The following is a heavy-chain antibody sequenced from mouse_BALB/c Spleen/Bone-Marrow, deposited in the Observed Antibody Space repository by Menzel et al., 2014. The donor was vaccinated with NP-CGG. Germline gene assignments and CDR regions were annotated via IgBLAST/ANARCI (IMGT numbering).Heavy chain of an antibody. CDR3: ARAGSGFFDF. D-gene: IGHD3-1*01. J-gene: IGHJ2*01. CDR1: GFSLTSFG. Sequence: VKVVESGPGLVAPSQSLSITCTVSGFSLTSFGVHWVRQPPGKGLEWLGVIWAGGSTNYNSALMSRLSISKDNSQSQVFLKMNSLQTGDSAIYYCARAGSGFFDFWGQGTTLIVSS. CDR2: IWAGGST. V-gene: IGHV2-9*02.